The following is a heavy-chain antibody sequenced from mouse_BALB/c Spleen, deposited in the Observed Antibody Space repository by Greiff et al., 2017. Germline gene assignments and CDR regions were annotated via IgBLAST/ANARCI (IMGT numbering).Heavy chain of an antibody. D-gene: IGHD2-4*01. J-gene: IGHJ4*01. CDR2: ISSGSSTI. V-gene: IGHV5-17*02. CDR3: ATYDCEAGGMDY. Sequence: EVQLVESGGGLVQPGGSRKLSCAASGFTFSSFGMHWVRQAPEKGLEWVAYISSGSSTIYYADTVQGRFTISRDNPKNTLFLQMTSLRSEDTAMYYSATYDCEAGGMDYWGQGTSVTVSS. CDR1: GFTFSSFG.